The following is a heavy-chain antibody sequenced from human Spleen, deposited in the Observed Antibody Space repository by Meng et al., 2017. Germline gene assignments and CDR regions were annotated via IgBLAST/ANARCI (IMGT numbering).Heavy chain of an antibody. J-gene: IGHJ4*02. CDR2: IKDDGSDK. D-gene: IGHD6-13*01. Sequence: GESLKISCAASRFTFSNYWMTWVRQAPGRGLEWVANIKDDGSDKNYVDSVKGRFTISRDNSKNTLYLQMNSLRAEDTAVYYCAKTIAAAGPDYWGQGTLVTVSS. V-gene: IGHV3-7*03. CDR1: RFTFSNYW. CDR3: AKTIAAAGPDY.